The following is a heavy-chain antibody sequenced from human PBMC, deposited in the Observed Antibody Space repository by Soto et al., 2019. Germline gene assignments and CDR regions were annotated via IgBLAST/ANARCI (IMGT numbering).Heavy chain of an antibody. CDR3: AGGTMVPPLPTPFDS. J-gene: IGHJ4*01. V-gene: IGHV4-39*01. CDR2: VFYNGNS. CDR1: GGSISSSTSY. Sequence: PSETLSLTCTASGGSISSSTSYWGLIRQPPGKGLEWIGTVFYNGNSHYNPSLKSRVTLSLDTSQSQFFLRLSSVTAADTAVYYCAGGTMVPPLPTPFDSWGHGTLVTVSS. D-gene: IGHD3-10*01.